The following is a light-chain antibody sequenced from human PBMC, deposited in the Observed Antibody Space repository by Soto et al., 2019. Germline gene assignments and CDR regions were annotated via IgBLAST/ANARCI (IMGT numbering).Light chain of an antibody. V-gene: IGKV1-8*01. J-gene: IGKJ5*01. CDR1: QGISSY. CDR3: QQSYSMPIT. Sequence: AIRMTQSPSSLSASTGDRVTITCRASQGISSYLAWYQQKPGKAPKLLIYAASTLQSGVPSRFSGSGSGTDFTLIISSLQPEDFATYYCQQSYSMPITFGQGTRLEIK. CDR2: AAS.